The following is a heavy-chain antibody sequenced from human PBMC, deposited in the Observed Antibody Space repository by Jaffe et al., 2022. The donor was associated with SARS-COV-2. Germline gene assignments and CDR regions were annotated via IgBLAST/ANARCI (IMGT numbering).Heavy chain of an antibody. CDR2: MNPNSGNT. D-gene: IGHD6-13*01. Sequence: QVQLVQSGAEVKKPGASVKVSCKASGYTFTSYDINWVRQATGQGLEWMGWMNPNSGNTGYAQKFQGRVTMTRNTSISTAYMELSSLRSEDTAVYYCARFPQGIAAAGTYYYYGMDVWGQGTTVTVSS. CDR3: ARFPQGIAAAGTYYYYGMDV. CDR1: GYTFTSYD. V-gene: IGHV1-8*01. J-gene: IGHJ6*02.